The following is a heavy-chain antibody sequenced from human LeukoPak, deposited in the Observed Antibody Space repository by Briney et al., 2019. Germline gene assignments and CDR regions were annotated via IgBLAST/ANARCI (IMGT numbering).Heavy chain of an antibody. V-gene: IGHV1-18*01. J-gene: IGHJ4*02. D-gene: IGHD5-18*01. Sequence: ASVKVSCKSSGYTFTTYGITWVRQAPGQGLEWMGWISTYNGNTNYAQKLQGRVTMTTDTSASTAYMELRSLRSDDTAMYYCARDRMDTGTYFDYWGQGTLVTVSS. CDR1: GYTFTTYG. CDR2: ISTYNGNT. CDR3: ARDRMDTGTYFDY.